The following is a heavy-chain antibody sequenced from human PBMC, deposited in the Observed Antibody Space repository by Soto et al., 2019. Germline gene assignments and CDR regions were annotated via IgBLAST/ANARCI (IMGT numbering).Heavy chain of an antibody. D-gene: IGHD2-2*02. CDR2: IYHSGIT. J-gene: IGHJ3*02. CDR3: ARGYCSSTSCYNGCDI. Sequence: SETVSLTCAVSGGSISSSNRWSWVRQPPGQGLEWIGEIYHSGITNYNPSLKSRVTISVDKSKTQFSLKLSSVTAADTAVYYCARGYCSSTSCYNGCDIWGQGTMVAVAS. V-gene: IGHV4-4*02. CDR1: GGSISSSNR.